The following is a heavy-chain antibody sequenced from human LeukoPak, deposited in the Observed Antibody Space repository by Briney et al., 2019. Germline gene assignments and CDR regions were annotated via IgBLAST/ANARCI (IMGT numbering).Heavy chain of an antibody. CDR2: INHSGST. J-gene: IGHJ3*02. CDR3: ARVGPLRMIEWELRGTFDI. V-gene: IGHV4-34*01. Sequence: PSETLSFTCAVYGGSFSGYYWSWIRQPPGKGLEWIGEINHSGSTNYNPSLKSRVTISVDTSKNQFSLKLSSVTAADTAVYYCARVGPLRMIEWELRGTFDIWGQGTMVTVSP. D-gene: IGHD1-26*01. CDR1: GGSFSGYY.